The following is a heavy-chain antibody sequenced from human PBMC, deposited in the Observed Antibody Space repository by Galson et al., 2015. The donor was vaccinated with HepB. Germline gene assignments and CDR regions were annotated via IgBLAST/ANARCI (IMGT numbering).Heavy chain of an antibody. Sequence: SLRLSCAASGFTFSSYGMHWVRQAPGKGLEWVAVIWYDGSNKYYADSVKGRFTISRDNSKNTLYLQMNSLRAEDTAVYYCAREGYSSSSDYFDYWGQGTLVTVSS. D-gene: IGHD6-6*01. CDR3: AREGYSSSSDYFDY. CDR2: IWYDGSNK. CDR1: GFTFSSYG. J-gene: IGHJ4*02. V-gene: IGHV3-33*01.